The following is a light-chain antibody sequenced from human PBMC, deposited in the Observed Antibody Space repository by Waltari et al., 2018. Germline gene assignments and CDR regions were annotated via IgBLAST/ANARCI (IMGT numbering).Light chain of an antibody. CDR2: DVS. CDR3: SSYTSSSTSHVV. CDR1: SSAVGAHHY. Sequence: QSALTQPASVSGSPGQSITLSCTGTSSAVGAHHYVSWYQPHPGKAPKLMISDVSKRPSGVSTRFSGSKSGNTASLTISGLQAEDEADYYCSSYTSSSTSHVVFGGGTKLTVL. V-gene: IGLV2-14*01. J-gene: IGLJ2*01.